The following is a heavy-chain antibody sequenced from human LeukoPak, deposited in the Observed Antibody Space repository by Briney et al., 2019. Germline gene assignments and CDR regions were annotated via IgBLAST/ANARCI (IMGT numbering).Heavy chain of an antibody. CDR2: INPSGGST. CDR3: ARTISDWYFDL. D-gene: IGHD5-12*01. Sequence: ASVKVPCKXSGYTFTSYYMHWVRQAPGQGLEWMGIINPSGGSTSYAQKFQGRVTMTRDTSTSTVYMELSSLRSEDTAVYYCARTISDWYFDLWGRGTLVTVSS. V-gene: IGHV1-46*01. J-gene: IGHJ2*01. CDR1: GYTFTSYY.